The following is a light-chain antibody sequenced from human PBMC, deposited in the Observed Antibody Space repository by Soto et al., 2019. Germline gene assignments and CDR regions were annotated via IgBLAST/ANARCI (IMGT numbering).Light chain of an antibody. CDR3: QQYNNWPPCT. V-gene: IGKV3-15*01. Sequence: EIVMTQSPATLSVSPGERATLSCRASQSVSSNLAWYQQKPGQAPRLLIYGASTSATGIPARFSGSGSGTEFTLTISSQQSEDFAVYYCQQYNNWPPCTFRQGTELEIK. CDR1: QSVSSN. J-gene: IGKJ2*02. CDR2: GAS.